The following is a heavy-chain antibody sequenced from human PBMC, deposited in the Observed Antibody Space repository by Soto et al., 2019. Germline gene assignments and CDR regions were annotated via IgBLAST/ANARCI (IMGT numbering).Heavy chain of an antibody. CDR1: GGNFSSYA. V-gene: IGHV1-69*01. CDR2: IIPIFGTA. D-gene: IGHD3-10*01. CDR3: ARYYYGSGSYYYYYCGMDV. Sequence: QVQLVQSGAEVKKPGSSVKVSCKASGGNFSSYAISWVRQAPGHGLEWMGGIIPIFGTANYAQKFQGRVTITADESTSTAYMELSSLRSEDTAVYYCARYYYGSGSYYYYYCGMDVWGQGTTVTVSS. J-gene: IGHJ6*02.